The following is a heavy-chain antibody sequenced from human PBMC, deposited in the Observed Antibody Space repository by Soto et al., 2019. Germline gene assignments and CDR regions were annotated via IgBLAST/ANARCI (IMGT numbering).Heavy chain of an antibody. D-gene: IGHD3-10*01. CDR3: ARRYGLSAFDI. J-gene: IGHJ3*02. Sequence: QVQLQESGPGLVKPSETLSLTCTVSGGSISSYYWSWIWQPPGKGLEWIGDIYYSGSTNYNPSLKSRVTISVDTSKNQFSLKLSSVTAADTAVYYCARRYGLSAFDIWGQGTMVTVSS. V-gene: IGHV4-59*08. CDR1: GGSISSYY. CDR2: IYYSGST.